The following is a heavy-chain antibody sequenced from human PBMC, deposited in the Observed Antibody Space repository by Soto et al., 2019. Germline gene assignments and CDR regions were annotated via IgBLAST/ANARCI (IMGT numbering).Heavy chain of an antibody. Sequence: AGGSLRHSCAASGGTCISYWMSWVRQATGKGLEWVANIKQDGSEKYYVDSVKGRFTISRDNAKNSLYLQMNSLRAEDTAVYYCARDSHSNYYYYMDVWGKGTTLTVSS. D-gene: IGHD4-4*01. CDR3: ARDSHSNYYYYMDV. J-gene: IGHJ6*03. V-gene: IGHV3-7*01. CDR2: IKQDGSEK. CDR1: GGTCISYW.